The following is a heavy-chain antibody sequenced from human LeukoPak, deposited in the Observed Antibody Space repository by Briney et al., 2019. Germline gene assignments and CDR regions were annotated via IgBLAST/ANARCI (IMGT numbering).Heavy chain of an antibody. V-gene: IGHV4-59*13. Sequence: SETLSLTCTVSGGSIGSYYWSWIRQPPGKGLEWIGYIYYSGSTNYNPSLKSRVTISVDTSKNQFSLKLSSVTAADTAVYYCARYCSSTSCYLNGMDVWGKGTTVTVSS. CDR1: GGSIGSYY. CDR3: ARYCSSTSCYLNGMDV. CDR2: IYYSGST. D-gene: IGHD2-2*01. J-gene: IGHJ6*04.